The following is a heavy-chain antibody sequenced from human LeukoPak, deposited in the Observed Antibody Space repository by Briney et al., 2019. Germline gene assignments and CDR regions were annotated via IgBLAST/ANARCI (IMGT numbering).Heavy chain of an antibody. CDR3: ARGDYGDYGYFDY. J-gene: IGHJ4*02. Sequence: GGSLRLSCAASGFTFSSYAMSWVRQAPGKGLEWVSAISGSGGSTYYADSVKGRFTISRDNAKNSLYLQMNSLRAEDTAVYYCARGDYGDYGYFDYWGQGTLVTVSS. CDR1: GFTFSSYA. V-gene: IGHV3-23*01. CDR2: ISGSGGST. D-gene: IGHD4-17*01.